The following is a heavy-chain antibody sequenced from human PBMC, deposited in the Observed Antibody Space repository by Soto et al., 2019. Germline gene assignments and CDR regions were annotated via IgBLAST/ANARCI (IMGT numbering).Heavy chain of an antibody. J-gene: IGHJ6*02. CDR3: ARADLHHVRGSSRPPASYYGMDV. V-gene: IGHV3-13*01. CDR2: IGPAGDK. CDR1: GFDFINYD. D-gene: IGHD3-16*02. Sequence: EVHLVESGGGVVQPGGSLRLSCAASGFDFINYDMHWVRQAAGRPLEWVSGIGPAGDKHYQGSVRGRFTISRENAKNSLDLQMSSLRAGDTAVYYGARADLHHVRGSSRPPASYYGMDVWGQGTTVTVSS.